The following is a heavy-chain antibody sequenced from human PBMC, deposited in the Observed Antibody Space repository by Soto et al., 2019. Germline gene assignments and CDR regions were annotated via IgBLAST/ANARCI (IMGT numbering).Heavy chain of an antibody. CDR3: ARDCSGGRCQY. Sequence: GGSLRLSCAASVFTLSYYWMSWVRQAPGKWLEWVANIKEDGSEKXXVDSLKGRXTISRYNSKNSXYLQLXCLSAEDTPVYYCARDCSGGRCQYCGQGTLVTVSS. V-gene: IGHV3-7*01. CDR2: IKEDGSEK. CDR1: VFTLSYYW. J-gene: IGHJ4*02. D-gene: IGHD2-15*01.